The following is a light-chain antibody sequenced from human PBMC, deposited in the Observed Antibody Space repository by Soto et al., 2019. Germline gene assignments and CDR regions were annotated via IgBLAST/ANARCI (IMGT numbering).Light chain of an antibody. CDR2: AAS. V-gene: IGKV1D-8*01. J-gene: IGKJ5*01. CDR1: QGTSSY. Sequence: VIWTTPSPYLLSASTGARLTISSRMSQGTSSYLAWYQQKPGKAPELLIYAASTLQSGVPSRFSGSGSGTDFTLTISCLQSEDFATYYCQQSYSTPPTFGQGTRLEI. CDR3: QQSYSTPPT.